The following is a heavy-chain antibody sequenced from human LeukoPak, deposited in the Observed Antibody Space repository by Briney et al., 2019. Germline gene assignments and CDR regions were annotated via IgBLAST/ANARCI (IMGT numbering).Heavy chain of an antibody. J-gene: IGHJ3*02. D-gene: IGHD3-22*01. Sequence: GRSLRLSCAASGFTFSSYAMHWVRQAPGEGLEWVAVISYDGSNKYYADSVKGRFTISRDNSKNTLYLQMNSLRAEDTAVYYCAREFPLNYYDSRALGAFDIWGQGTMVTVSS. CDR2: ISYDGSNK. V-gene: IGHV3-30-3*01. CDR1: GFTFSSYA. CDR3: AREFPLNYYDSRALGAFDI.